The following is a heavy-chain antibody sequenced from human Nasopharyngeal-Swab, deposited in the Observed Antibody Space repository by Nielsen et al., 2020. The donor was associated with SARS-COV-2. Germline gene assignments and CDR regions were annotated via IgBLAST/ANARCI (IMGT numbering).Heavy chain of an antibody. Sequence: SVKVSCKASGGTFSGYAISWVRQAPGQGLEWMGGIIPIFGTANYAQKFQGRVTITADESTSTAYMELSSLRSEDTAVYYCARSIVPGYSSSWAPGIFDYWGQGTLVTVSS. D-gene: IGHD6-13*01. V-gene: IGHV1-69*13. J-gene: IGHJ4*02. CDR2: IIPIFGTA. CDR3: ARSIVPGYSSSWAPGIFDY. CDR1: GGTFSGYA.